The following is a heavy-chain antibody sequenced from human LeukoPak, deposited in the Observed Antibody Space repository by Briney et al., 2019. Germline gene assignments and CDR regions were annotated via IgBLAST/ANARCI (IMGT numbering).Heavy chain of an antibody. CDR3: ARAIRHQLLSDY. CDR2: MNPDSGNT. Sequence: ASVKVSCKTSGYTFSNYDINWVRQATGHGPEGMGWMNPDSGNTGYTLQFQGRVTMTRDTSISTAYMELSSLRSDDTAVYYCARAIRHQLLSDYWGQGTLVTVSS. D-gene: IGHD2-2*01. CDR1: GYTFSNYD. J-gene: IGHJ4*02. V-gene: IGHV1-8*01.